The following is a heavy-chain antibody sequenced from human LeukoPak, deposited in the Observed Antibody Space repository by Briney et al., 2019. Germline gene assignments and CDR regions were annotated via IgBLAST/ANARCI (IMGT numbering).Heavy chain of an antibody. CDR1: GFDFSINA. Sequence: PGGSLRLSCAASGFDFSINAMRWVRQAPGKGLEWVSLISYDGSKKYYADSVKGRFTISRDNSKITLHLQMNSLRPEDAAVYYCARVAAAYDTFSYHGMDVWGQGTTVIVSS. D-gene: IGHD2/OR15-2a*01. CDR3: ARVAAAYDTFSYHGMDV. J-gene: IGHJ6*02. V-gene: IGHV3-30-3*01. CDR2: ISYDGSKK.